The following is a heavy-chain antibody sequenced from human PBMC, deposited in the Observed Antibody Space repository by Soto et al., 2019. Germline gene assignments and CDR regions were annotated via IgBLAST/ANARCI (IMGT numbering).Heavy chain of an antibody. D-gene: IGHD6-19*01. J-gene: IGHJ6*02. CDR3: ARDAGYSSGWSEDYYYGMDV. Sequence: GESLKISCQGSVYSFTSYWIGWVRQMPGKGLEWMGIIYPGDSDTRYSPSFQGQVTISADKSISTAYLQWSSLKASDTAMYYCARDAGYSSGWSEDYYYGMDVWGQGTTVTVSS. CDR2: IYPGDSDT. CDR1: VYSFTSYW. V-gene: IGHV5-51*01.